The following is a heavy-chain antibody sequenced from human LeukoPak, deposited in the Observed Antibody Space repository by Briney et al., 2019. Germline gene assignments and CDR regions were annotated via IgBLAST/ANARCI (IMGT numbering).Heavy chain of an antibody. J-gene: IGHJ4*02. V-gene: IGHV3-7*01. Sequence: PGGSLRLSCAASGFTLSSYWMSWVRQAPGKGLEWVANIKQDGSEKYYVDSVKGRFTISRDNAKNSLYLQMNSLRAEDTAVYYCARMGVNYVWGSYRWSPPGYWGQGTLVTVSS. CDR2: IKQDGSEK. D-gene: IGHD3-16*02. CDR3: ARMGVNYVWGSYRWSPPGY. CDR1: GFTLSSYW.